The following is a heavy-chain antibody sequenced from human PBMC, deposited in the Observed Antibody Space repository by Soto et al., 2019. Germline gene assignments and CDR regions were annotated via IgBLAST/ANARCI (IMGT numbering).Heavy chain of an antibody. CDR3: ARAGYYDFWSGYHYGMDV. CDR1: GFTFSSYW. D-gene: IGHD3-3*01. V-gene: IGHV3-74*01. Sequence: PGGSLRLSCAASGFTFSSYWMHWVRQAPGKGLVWVSRINSDGSSTNYADSVKGRFTISRDNVKNTLYLQMNSPRAEDTAVYYCARAGYYDFWSGYHYGMDVWGQGTTVTV. CDR2: INSDGSST. J-gene: IGHJ6*02.